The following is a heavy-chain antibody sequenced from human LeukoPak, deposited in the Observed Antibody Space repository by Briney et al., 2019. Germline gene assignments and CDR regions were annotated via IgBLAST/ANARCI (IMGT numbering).Heavy chain of an antibody. CDR1: GFTFSSYS. J-gene: IGHJ4*02. V-gene: IGHV3-48*01. CDR3: AKGLGSGWYYSDY. D-gene: IGHD6-19*01. Sequence: GGSLRLSCAASGFTFSSYSMNWVRQAPGKGLEWVSYISSSSSTIYYADSVRGRFTISRDNSKNTLYLQMNSLRAEDTAVYYCAKGLGSGWYYSDYWGQGTLVTVSS. CDR2: ISSSSSTI.